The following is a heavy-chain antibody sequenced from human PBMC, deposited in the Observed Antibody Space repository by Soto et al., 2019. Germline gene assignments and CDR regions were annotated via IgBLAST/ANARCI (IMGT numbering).Heavy chain of an antibody. CDR1: GFTFSSYW. Sequence: QAGGSLRLSCVVSGFTFSSYWMHWVRQAPGKGLVWVSRINSDGTSTIYADSVKGRFTISRDNAKNKLYLQMHSLRAEDTAVYYCARVKDTAVAMCYSYYYGMDVWGQGTTVTVSS. CDR3: ARVKDTAVAMCYSYYYGMDV. V-gene: IGHV3-74*01. D-gene: IGHD5-18*01. J-gene: IGHJ6*02. CDR2: INSDGTST.